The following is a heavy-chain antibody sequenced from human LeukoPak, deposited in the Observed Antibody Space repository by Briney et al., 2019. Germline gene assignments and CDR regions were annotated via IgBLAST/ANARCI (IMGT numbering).Heavy chain of an antibody. Sequence: GGSLRLSCAASGFTFSSYSMNWVRQAPGKGLEWVSSISSSSSYIYYADSVKGRFTISRDNAKNSLYLQMNSLRAEDTAVYYCARGSSWYLEGGWFDPWGQGTLVAVSS. CDR1: GFTFSSYS. CDR2: ISSSSSYI. CDR3: ARGSSWYLEGGWFDP. J-gene: IGHJ5*02. V-gene: IGHV3-21*01. D-gene: IGHD6-13*01.